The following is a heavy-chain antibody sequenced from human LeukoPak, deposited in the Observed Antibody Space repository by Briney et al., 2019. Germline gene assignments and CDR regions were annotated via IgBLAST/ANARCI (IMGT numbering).Heavy chain of an antibody. CDR1: GGSISNGDYY. J-gene: IGHJ6*02. Sequence: SETLSLTCTVSGGSISNGDYYWSWIRQPPGKGLEWIGYIYYSGSTYYNPSLKSRVTISVDTSKNQFSLKLSSVTAADTAVYYCARSYGSGSYWHYYYYGMDVWGQGTTVTVSS. D-gene: IGHD3-10*01. V-gene: IGHV4-30-4*01. CDR3: ARSYGSGSYWHYYYYGMDV. CDR2: IYYSGST.